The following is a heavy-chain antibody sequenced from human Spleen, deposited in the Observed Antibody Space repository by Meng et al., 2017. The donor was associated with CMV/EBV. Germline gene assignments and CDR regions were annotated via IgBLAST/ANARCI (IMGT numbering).Heavy chain of an antibody. J-gene: IGHJ4*02. Sequence: VSCKASGYTFTSYTIGWVRQAPGQGLECMGWISAYSGNTNYAQRLQGRVTMTIDTSTSTAYMELRSLRSDDTAVYYCARSYLMYFDYWGQGSLVTVSS. CDR1: GYTFTSYT. V-gene: IGHV1-18*01. CDR2: ISAYSGNT. CDR3: ARSYLMYFDY.